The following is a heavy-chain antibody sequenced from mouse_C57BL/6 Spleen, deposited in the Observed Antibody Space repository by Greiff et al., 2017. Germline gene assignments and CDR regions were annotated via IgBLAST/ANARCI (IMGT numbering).Heavy chain of an antibody. V-gene: IGHV5-4*01. CDR1: RFTFSSYA. D-gene: IGHD2-4*01. CDR2: ISDGGSYT. J-gene: IGHJ2*01. CDR3: ARGGPMITNFDY. Sequence: EVQVVESGGGLVKPGGSLKLSCAASRFTFSSYAMSWVRQTPEKRLEWVATISDGGSYTYYPDNVKGRFTISRDNAKNNLYLQMSHLKSEDTAMYYCARGGPMITNFDYWGQGTTLTVSS.